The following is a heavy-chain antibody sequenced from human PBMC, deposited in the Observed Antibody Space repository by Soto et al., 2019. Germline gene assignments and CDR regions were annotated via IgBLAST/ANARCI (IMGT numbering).Heavy chain of an antibody. CDR1: GGSFSGYY. D-gene: IGHD6-19*01. CDR2: INHSGST. Sequence: SETLSLTCAVYGGSFSGYYWSWIRQPPGKGLEWIGEINHSGSTNYNPSLKSRVTISVDTSKNQFSLKLSSMTAADTAVYYCARDHSNGWYNWFDPWGQGTLVTVS. J-gene: IGHJ5*02. V-gene: IGHV4-34*01. CDR3: ARDHSNGWYNWFDP.